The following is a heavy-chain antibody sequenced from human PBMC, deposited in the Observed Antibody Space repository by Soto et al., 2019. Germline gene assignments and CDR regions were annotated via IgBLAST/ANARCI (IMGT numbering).Heavy chain of an antibody. CDR3: ARVDYGDADYYYYGMDV. CDR2: IYYSGST. Sequence: QVQLQESGPGLVKPSQTLSLTCTVSGGSISSGGYYWSWIRQHPGKGLEWIGYIYYSGSTYYNPSLKSRVTISVDPSKNQFSLKLSSVTAADTAVYYCARVDYGDADYYYYGMDVWGQGTTVTVSS. J-gene: IGHJ6*02. CDR1: GGSISSGGYY. V-gene: IGHV4-31*03. D-gene: IGHD4-17*01.